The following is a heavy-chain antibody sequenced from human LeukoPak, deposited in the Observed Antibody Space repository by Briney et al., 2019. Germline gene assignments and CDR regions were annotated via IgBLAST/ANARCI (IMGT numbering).Heavy chain of an antibody. CDR1: GGSISSGSYY. J-gene: IGHJ4*02. D-gene: IGHD2-2*02. V-gene: IGHV4-61*02. CDR2: IYTSGST. CDR3: ARDRGYCSSTSCNI. Sequence: SETLSLTCTVSGGSISSGSYYWSWIRQPAGKGLEWIGRIYTSGSTNCNPSLKSRVTISVDTSKNQFSLKLSSVTAADTAVYYCARDRGYCSSTSCNIWGQGTLVTVSS.